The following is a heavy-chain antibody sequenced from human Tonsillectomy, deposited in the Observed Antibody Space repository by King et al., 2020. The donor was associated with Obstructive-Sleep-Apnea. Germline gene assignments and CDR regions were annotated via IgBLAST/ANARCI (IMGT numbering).Heavy chain of an antibody. J-gene: IGHJ6*02. CDR1: GFPFRTSW. V-gene: IGHV3-7*01. Sequence: VPLVASGGGLVPPGGSLSLSCAASGFPFRTSWLSWVRPAPGKGLEWVAHLPHDGSENYSMASVPGRFTLSRDPAKNSLYLQMHSLRSEDTAVFYCARSDYFYYGMDVWGQGTTVTGS. CDR2: LPHDGSEN. CDR3: ARSDYFYYGMDV.